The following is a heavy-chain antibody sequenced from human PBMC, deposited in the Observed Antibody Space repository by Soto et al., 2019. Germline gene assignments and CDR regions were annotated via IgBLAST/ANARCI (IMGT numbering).Heavy chain of an antibody. J-gene: IGHJ6*02. V-gene: IGHV1-3*04. CDR3: ARIHVGGSWYANYYYYGMDV. D-gene: IGHD6-13*01. CDR2: INIDTGNT. CDR1: GYFFTAFA. Sequence: VSCKASGYFFTAFAIHWVRQAPGQRLEWMGWINIDTGNTKYSRNLQGRVTITRDTSANTAYMELSSLRSEDTAVYYCARIHVGGSWYANYYYYGMDVWGQGTTVTVSS.